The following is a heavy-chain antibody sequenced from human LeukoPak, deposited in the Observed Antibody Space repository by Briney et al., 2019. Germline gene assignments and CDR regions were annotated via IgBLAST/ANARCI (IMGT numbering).Heavy chain of an antibody. CDR2: IRYDGSNK. V-gene: IGHV3-30*02. D-gene: IGHD3-22*01. J-gene: IGHJ4*02. Sequence: GGSLRLSCAASGFTFSSYGMHWVRQAPGKGLEWVAFIRYDGSNKYYADSVKGRFTISRDNAKNSLYLQMNSLRAEDTAVYYCATIPLGYYDSSGYYPPTYYFDYWGQGTLVTVSS. CDR1: GFTFSSYG. CDR3: ATIPLGYYDSSGYYPPTYYFDY.